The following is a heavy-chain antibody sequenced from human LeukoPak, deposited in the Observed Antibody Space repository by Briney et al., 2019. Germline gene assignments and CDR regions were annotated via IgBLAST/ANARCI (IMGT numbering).Heavy chain of an antibody. V-gene: IGHV3-30-3*01. Sequence: PGGSLRLSCAASGFTFSSHAMHWVRQAPGKGLEWVAVISYDGSNKYYADSVKGRFTISRDNSKNTLYLQMNSLRAEDTAVYYCARGSDILTGYTPDYWGQGTLVTVSS. CDR2: ISYDGSNK. D-gene: IGHD3-9*01. J-gene: IGHJ4*02. CDR3: ARGSDILTGYTPDY. CDR1: GFTFSSHA.